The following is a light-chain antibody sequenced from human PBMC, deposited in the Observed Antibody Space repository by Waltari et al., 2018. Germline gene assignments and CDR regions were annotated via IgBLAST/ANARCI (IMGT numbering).Light chain of an antibody. Sequence: QSALTQPASVSGSPGQSITLSCTGTSSDVGSYNLGSWYKQHPGKAPKLMIYEVTKRPSGVSYRFSGSKSGNTASLTISGLQAEDEADYYCCSYASSSTVVFGGGTKLTVL. J-gene: IGLJ3*02. CDR2: EVT. V-gene: IGLV2-23*02. CDR1: SSDVGSYNL. CDR3: CSYASSSTVV.